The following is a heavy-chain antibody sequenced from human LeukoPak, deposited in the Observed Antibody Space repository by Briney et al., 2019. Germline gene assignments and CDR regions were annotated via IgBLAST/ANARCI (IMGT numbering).Heavy chain of an antibody. CDR1: GGSISSYY. J-gene: IGHJ4*02. V-gene: IGHV4-59*01. CDR2: IYYSGST. CDR3: ARDSGSWLVDY. D-gene: IGHD6-13*01. Sequence: SETLSLTCTVSGGSISSYYWSWIRQPPGKGLEWIGYIYYSGSTNYNPSLKSRVTISVDASKNQFSLKLSSVTAADTAVYYCARDSGSWLVDYWGQGTLVTVSS.